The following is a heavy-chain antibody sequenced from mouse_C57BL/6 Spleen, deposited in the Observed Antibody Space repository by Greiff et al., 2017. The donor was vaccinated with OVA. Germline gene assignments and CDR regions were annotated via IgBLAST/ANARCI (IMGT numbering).Heavy chain of an antibody. D-gene: IGHD1-1*01. J-gene: IGHJ4*01. CDR2: INPNYGTT. Sequence: VQLQQSGPELVKPGASAKISCKASGYSFTDYNMNWVKQSNGKSLEWIGVINPNYGTTSYNQKFKGKATLTVDQSSSTAYMQLNSLTSEDSAVYYCARRYYPRLYYAMDYWGQGTSVTVSS. V-gene: IGHV1-39*01. CDR1: GYSFTDYN. CDR3: ARRYYPRLYYAMDY.